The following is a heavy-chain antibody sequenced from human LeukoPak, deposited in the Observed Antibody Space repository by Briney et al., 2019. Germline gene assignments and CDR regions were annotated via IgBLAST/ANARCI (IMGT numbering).Heavy chain of an antibody. D-gene: IGHD6-13*01. CDR1: GYTFTGYY. V-gene: IGHV1-2*02. J-gene: IGHJ4*02. Sequence: GASVKVSCKASGYTFTGYYMHWVRQAPGRGLEWMGWINPNSGGTNYAQKFQGRVTMTRDTSISTAYMELSRLRSDDTAVYYCARTAWDSSSWLENYWGQGTLVTVSS. CDR3: ARTAWDSSSWLENY. CDR2: INPNSGGT.